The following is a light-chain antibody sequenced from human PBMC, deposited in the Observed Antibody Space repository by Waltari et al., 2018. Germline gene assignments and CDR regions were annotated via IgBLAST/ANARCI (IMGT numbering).Light chain of an antibody. V-gene: IGKV3-15*01. J-gene: IGKJ4*01. CDR3: HQYKKWPLT. CDR1: QTVSSD. Sequence: EIVMTQSPATLSVSPGERATLSCRASQTVSSDLAWYQQKPGQAPRLLIYGASTRATGFPAMFSGSGSGTEFTLTISSLQSEDFAVYYCHQYKKWPLTFGGGTKVEIK. CDR2: GAS.